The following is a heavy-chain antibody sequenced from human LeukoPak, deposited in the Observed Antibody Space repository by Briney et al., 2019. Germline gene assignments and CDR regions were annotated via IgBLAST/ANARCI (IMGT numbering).Heavy chain of an antibody. Sequence: SETLSLTCTVSGGSISSSSYYWGWIRQPPGKGLEWIGSIYYSGSTYYNPSLKSRVTISVDTSKNQFSLKLSSVTAADTAVYYCARECPSTMIVDSNWFDPWGQGTLVTVSS. J-gene: IGHJ5*02. CDR2: IYYSGST. CDR3: ARECPSTMIVDSNWFDP. CDR1: GGSISSSSYY. V-gene: IGHV4-39*07. D-gene: IGHD3-22*01.